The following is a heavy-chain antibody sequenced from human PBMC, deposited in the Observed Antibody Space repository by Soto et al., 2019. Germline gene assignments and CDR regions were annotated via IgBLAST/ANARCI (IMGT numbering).Heavy chain of an antibody. V-gene: IGHV4-30-2*01. CDR3: ARDLPRRGSLGWFDP. Sequence: SETLSLTCAVSGGSISSGGYSWSWIRQPPGKGLEWIGYIYHSGSTYYNPSLKSRVTISVARSKNQFSLKLSSVTAADTAVYYCARDLPRRGSLGWFDPWGQGTLVTVS. D-gene: IGHD6-19*01. J-gene: IGHJ5*02. CDR2: IYHSGST. CDR1: GGSISSGGYS.